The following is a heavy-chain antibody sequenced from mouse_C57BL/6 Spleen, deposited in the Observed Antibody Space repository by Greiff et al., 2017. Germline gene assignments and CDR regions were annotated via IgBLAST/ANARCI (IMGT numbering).Heavy chain of an antibody. D-gene: IGHD1-1*01. J-gene: IGHJ2*01. Sequence: EVNLVESGEGLVKPGGSLKLSCAASGFTFSSYAMSWVRQTPEKRLEWVAYISSGGDYIYYADTVKGRFTISRDNARNTLYLQMSSLKSEDTAMYYCTRDYYGSGFFDYWGQGTTLTVSS. CDR1: GFTFSSYA. CDR2: ISSGGDYI. V-gene: IGHV5-9-1*02. CDR3: TRDYYGSGFFDY.